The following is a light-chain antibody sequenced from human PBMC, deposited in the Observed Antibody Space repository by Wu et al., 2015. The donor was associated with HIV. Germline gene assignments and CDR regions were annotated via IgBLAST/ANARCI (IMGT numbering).Light chain of an antibody. Sequence: DIQMTQSPSTLSASLGDRLTITCRASQSISAYLAWYQQKPGKAPQLLIYGASTLQSGVPSRFSGSGSGTDFTLTISCLQSEDFATYYCQQYYSYPAATFGQGTKVEIK. CDR2: GAS. V-gene: IGKV1-5*01. J-gene: IGKJ1*01. CDR1: QSISAY. CDR3: QQYYSYPAAT.